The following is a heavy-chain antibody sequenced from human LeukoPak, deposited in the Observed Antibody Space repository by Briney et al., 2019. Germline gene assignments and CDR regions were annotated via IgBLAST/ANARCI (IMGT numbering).Heavy chain of an antibody. D-gene: IGHD1-1*01. J-gene: IGHJ4*02. CDR3: AKGGGMVGQLHFDY. CDR1: GFTFDSYD. Sequence: GGSLRLSCAASGFTFDSYDMSWVRQAPGKGLEWVASISTSGASIYYADSVKGRFTISRDHSRNTHSLQKNSLRVEDTAVYYCAKGGGMVGQLHFDYWGQGILVTVSS. V-gene: IGHV3-23*01. CDR2: ISTSGASI.